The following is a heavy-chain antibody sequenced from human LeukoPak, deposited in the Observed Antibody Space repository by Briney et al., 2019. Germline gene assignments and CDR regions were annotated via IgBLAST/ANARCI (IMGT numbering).Heavy chain of an antibody. CDR3: ARRAGYCSSTSCPNWFDP. CDR1: GGSISSYY. J-gene: IGHJ5*02. Sequence: SETLSLTCTVSGGSISSYYWSWIRQPPGKGLEWIGYIYYSGSTNYNPSLKSRVTISVDTSKNQFSLKLSSVTAADTAVYYCARRAGYCSSTSCPNWFDPWGQGTLVTVSS. CDR2: IYYSGST. V-gene: IGHV4-59*08. D-gene: IGHD2-2*01.